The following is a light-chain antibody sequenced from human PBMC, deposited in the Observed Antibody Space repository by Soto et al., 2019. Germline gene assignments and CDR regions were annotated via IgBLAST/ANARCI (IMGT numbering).Light chain of an antibody. Sequence: QSVLTQPPSASGTPGQRVTISCSGSSSNIGSNLVNWYQQLPGRAPKLLMYSDNQRPSRVPDRFSGSKSGTSASLAISGLQSEDEAHYYCAAWDDRMDGSVLFGGGTKLTVL. CDR2: SDN. CDR1: SSNIGSNL. V-gene: IGLV1-44*01. CDR3: AAWDDRMDGSVL. J-gene: IGLJ2*01.